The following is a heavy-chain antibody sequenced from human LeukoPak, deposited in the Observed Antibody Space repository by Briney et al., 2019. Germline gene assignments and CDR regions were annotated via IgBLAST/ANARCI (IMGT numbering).Heavy chain of an antibody. Sequence: PSETLSLTRTVSGGSISSSSYYWGWIRQPPGKGLEWIGSIYYSGSTYYNPSLKSRVTISVDTSRNQFSLKLSSVTAADTAVYYCARISPGGSQDYWGQGTLVTVSS. CDR3: ARISPGGSQDY. CDR1: GGSISSSSYY. D-gene: IGHD1-26*01. CDR2: IYYSGST. J-gene: IGHJ4*02. V-gene: IGHV4-39*01.